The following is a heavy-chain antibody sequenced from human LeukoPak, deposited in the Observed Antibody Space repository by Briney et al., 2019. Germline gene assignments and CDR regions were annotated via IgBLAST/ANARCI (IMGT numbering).Heavy chain of an antibody. J-gene: IGHJ6*03. CDR2: ISAYNGNT. Sequence: ASVKVSFKASGYTFTSYGISWVRQAPGQGLEWMGWISAYNGNTNYAQKLQGRVTMTTDTSTSTAYMELRSLRSDDTAVYYCARQLRNYYYMDVWGKGTTVTISS. CDR1: GYTFTSYG. CDR3: ARQLRNYYYMDV. V-gene: IGHV1-18*01. D-gene: IGHD2-2*01.